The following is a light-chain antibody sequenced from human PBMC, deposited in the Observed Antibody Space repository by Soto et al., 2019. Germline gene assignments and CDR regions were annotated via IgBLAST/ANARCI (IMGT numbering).Light chain of an antibody. Sequence: DIQMTQSPSSVSASVGDRVTITCRASQGISSWLARYQQKPGKAPKLMIYAASILQSGVPSRFSGSGSGTDFTLTISSLQPEDFATYYCQQANSFPFTFGPGTKVDIK. CDR2: AAS. CDR1: QGISSW. CDR3: QQANSFPFT. V-gene: IGKV1-12*01. J-gene: IGKJ3*01.